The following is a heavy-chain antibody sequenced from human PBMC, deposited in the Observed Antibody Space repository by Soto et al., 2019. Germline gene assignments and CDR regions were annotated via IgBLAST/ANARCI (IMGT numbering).Heavy chain of an antibody. Sequence: GESLKISCNVSGYSFTTYWIGWVRQMPGKGLEWMGVIYPGDSDTRYSPSFQGQVTISADKSISTAYLQWRSLKASDTAIYYCARPYTMVDAFDIWGQGTMVTVSS. CDR1: GYSFTTYW. CDR2: IYPGDSDT. J-gene: IGHJ3*02. D-gene: IGHD3-10*01. V-gene: IGHV5-51*01. CDR3: ARPYTMVDAFDI.